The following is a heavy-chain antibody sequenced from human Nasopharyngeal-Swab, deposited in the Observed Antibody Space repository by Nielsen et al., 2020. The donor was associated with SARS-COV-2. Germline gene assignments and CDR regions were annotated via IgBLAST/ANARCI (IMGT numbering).Heavy chain of an antibody. CDR2: IIPIFGTA. J-gene: IGHJ4*02. CDR1: GGTFSSYA. D-gene: IGHD5-12*01. Sequence: SVKVSCKASGGTFSSYAISWVRQAPGQGLEWMGGIIPIFGTANYAQKFQGRVTITADESTSTAYMELSSLRSEDTAVYYCARAGKKQGATEYYFDYWGQGTLVNVSS. CDR3: ARAGKKQGATEYYFDY. V-gene: IGHV1-69*13.